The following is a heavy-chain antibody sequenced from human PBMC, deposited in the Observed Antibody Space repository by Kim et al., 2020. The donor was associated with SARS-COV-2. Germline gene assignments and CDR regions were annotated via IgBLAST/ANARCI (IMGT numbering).Heavy chain of an antibody. V-gene: IGHV1-3*01. D-gene: IGHD3-10*01. Sequence: ASVKVSCKASGYRFTDYAMHWVRQAPGQRLEWMGWINADNGKSQYSQKFQGRVTITRDTSATTAEMELSSLRSEDTAIYYCARVGHYSYAVDVWGQGTTVTVSS. J-gene: IGHJ6*02. CDR3: ARVGHYSYAVDV. CDR2: INADNGKS. CDR1: GYRFTDYA.